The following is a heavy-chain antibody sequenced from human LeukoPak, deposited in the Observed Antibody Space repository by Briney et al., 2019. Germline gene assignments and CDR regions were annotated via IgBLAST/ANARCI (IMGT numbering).Heavy chain of an antibody. CDR2: ISGSGGST. CDR1: GFTFSSYA. J-gene: IGHJ6*03. V-gene: IGHV3-23*01. D-gene: IGHD3-3*01. Sequence: PGGSLRLSCAASGFTFSSYAMSWVRQAPGKGLEWVSAISGSGGSTYYADSVKGQFTISRDNSKNTLYLQMNSLRAEDTALYYCGKENDFWSGYSHYMDVWGKASTVTVSS. CDR3: GKENDFWSGYSHYMDV.